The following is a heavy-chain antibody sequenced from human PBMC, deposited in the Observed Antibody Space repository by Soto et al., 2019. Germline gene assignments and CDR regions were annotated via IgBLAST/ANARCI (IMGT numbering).Heavy chain of an antibody. D-gene: IGHD1-1*01. V-gene: IGHV3-15*01. CDR1: GFTFNDAW. Sequence: EVQLVESGGGLVEPGGSLRLSCAASGFTFNDAWMTWVRQGPGKGLEWVGRIKTIAGGGTTDYTAPVKGRFTISRDDSNTTVYLQMNSLKIEDTAVYYCTTERCTGTNCYVKNAFDVWGQGTMVTVSS. CDR3: TTERCTGTNCYVKNAFDV. J-gene: IGHJ3*01. CDR2: IKTIAGGGTT.